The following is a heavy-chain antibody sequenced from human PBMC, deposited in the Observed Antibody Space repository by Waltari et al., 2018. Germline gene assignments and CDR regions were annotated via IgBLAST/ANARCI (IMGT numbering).Heavy chain of an antibody. J-gene: IGHJ5*02. Sequence: EVQLVESGGGLVQPGGSLGLSCAASGFTFSSSSMNWVRQAPGKGLEWVSYISSSSSTIYYADSVKGRFTISRDNAKNSLYLQMNSLRDEDTAVYYCARMGTDTAMVTHNWFDPWGQGTLVTVSS. V-gene: IGHV3-48*02. CDR2: ISSSSSTI. D-gene: IGHD5-18*01. CDR3: ARMGTDTAMVTHNWFDP. CDR1: GFTFSSSS.